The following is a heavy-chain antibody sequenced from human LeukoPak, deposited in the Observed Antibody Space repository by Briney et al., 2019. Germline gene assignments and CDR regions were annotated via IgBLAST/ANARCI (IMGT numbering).Heavy chain of an antibody. CDR3: ARSNLPRGGSYPLDY. J-gene: IGHJ4*02. D-gene: IGHD1-26*01. CDR2: IIPIFGTA. CDR1: GYTFTAYG. Sequence: ASVKVSCKASGYTFTAYGINWVRQAPGQGLEWMGGIIPIFGTANYAQKFQGRVTITADKSTSTAYMELSSLRSEDTAVYYCARSNLPRGGSYPLDYWGQGTLVTVSS. V-gene: IGHV1-69*06.